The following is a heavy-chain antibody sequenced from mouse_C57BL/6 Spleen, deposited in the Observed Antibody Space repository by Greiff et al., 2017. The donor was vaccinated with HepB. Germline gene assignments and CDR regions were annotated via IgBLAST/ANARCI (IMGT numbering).Heavy chain of an antibody. CDR2: ISSGGSYT. D-gene: IGHD2-2*01. CDR1: GFTFSSYG. CDR3: ARRAMVTTGDYYAMDY. Sequence: EVQGVESGGDLVKPGGSLKLSCAASGFTFSSYGMSWVRQTPDKRLEWVATISSGGSYTYYPDSVKGRFTISRDNAKNTLYLQMSSLKSEDTAMYYCARRAMVTTGDYYAMDYWGQGTSVTVSS. J-gene: IGHJ4*01. V-gene: IGHV5-6*01.